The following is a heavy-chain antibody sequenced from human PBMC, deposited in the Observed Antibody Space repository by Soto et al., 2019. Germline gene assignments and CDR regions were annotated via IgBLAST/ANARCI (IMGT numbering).Heavy chain of an antibody. CDR3: ARGYSSGWYAFDY. CDR1: GFTFTTYA. CDR2: ISASGDIT. V-gene: IGHV3-23*01. J-gene: IGHJ4*02. Sequence: GGSLRLSCAAFGFTFTTYAMRWVRQAPVKGLEWVSAISASGDITYYADSVKGRFTISSDSSKNTLYLQMNSLRAEDTAVYYCARGYSSGWYAFDYWGQGTLVTVSS. D-gene: IGHD6-19*01.